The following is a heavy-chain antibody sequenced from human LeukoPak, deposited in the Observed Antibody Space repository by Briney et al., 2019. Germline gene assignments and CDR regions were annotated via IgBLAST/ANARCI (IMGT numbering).Heavy chain of an antibody. Sequence: ASVTVSYKASGYTFNDYYIHGVRQGPGQGVEWMGLINPNSVATNSAQKFQGRVTMPRDTSITTAYMELSRLRSDDTAVYYCARDYYDTSGYFDYWGRGTLLTVSS. CDR2: INPNSVAT. CDR1: GYTFNDYY. V-gene: IGHV1-2*02. J-gene: IGHJ4*02. D-gene: IGHD3-22*01. CDR3: ARDYYDTSGYFDY.